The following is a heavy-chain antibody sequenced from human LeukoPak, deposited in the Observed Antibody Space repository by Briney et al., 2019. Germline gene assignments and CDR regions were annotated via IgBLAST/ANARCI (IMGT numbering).Heavy chain of an antibody. CDR1: GYTFTDYY. D-gene: IGHD6-19*01. CDR2: INPYSGGT. CDR3: ATLRRSGWYIGD. J-gene: IGHJ4*02. Sequence: ASVKVSCKASGYTFTDYYIHWVRQAPGQGLEWMGWINPYSGGTNYAEKFQGRVTMTRDTSITTAYMELSSLRSDDTAIYYCATLRRSGWYIGDWGQGTLNTVSS. V-gene: IGHV1-2*02.